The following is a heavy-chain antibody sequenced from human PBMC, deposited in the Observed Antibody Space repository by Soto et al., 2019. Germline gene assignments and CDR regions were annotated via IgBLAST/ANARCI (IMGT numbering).Heavy chain of an antibody. D-gene: IGHD3-16*01. CDR2: IYYSGST. J-gene: IGHJ4*02. Sequence: QLQLQESGPGLVKPSETLSLTCTVSGGSISSSRYYWGWIRQPPGKGLEWIGSIYYSGSTCYNPSLKSRVTISVDTSKNQVSLKLSSVTAADAAVYYCARLRGRARVDYWGQGTLVTVSS. V-gene: IGHV4-39*01. CDR3: ARLRGRARVDY. CDR1: GGSISSSRYY.